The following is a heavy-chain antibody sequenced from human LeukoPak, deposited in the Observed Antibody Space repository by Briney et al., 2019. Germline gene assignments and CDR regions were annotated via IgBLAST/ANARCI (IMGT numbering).Heavy chain of an antibody. Sequence: PSETLSLTCTVSGGSVSSYYLSWIRQPPGKGLEWIGYIYYSGSTNYNPSLKSRVTISVDTSKNQFSLKLSSVTAADTAVYYCARGWGYFDSWGQGTLVTVSS. D-gene: IGHD7-27*01. V-gene: IGHV4-59*08. CDR3: ARGWGYFDS. CDR2: IYYSGST. CDR1: GGSVSSYY. J-gene: IGHJ4*02.